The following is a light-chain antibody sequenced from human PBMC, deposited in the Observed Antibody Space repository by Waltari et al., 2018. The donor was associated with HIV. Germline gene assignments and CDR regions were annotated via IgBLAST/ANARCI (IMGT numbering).Light chain of an antibody. J-gene: IGKJ3*01. CDR2: AAS. V-gene: IGKV1-17*01. CDR3: LQHKTFPLV. Sequence: DIHMTQSPSSLSASVADRVTLTCRASQGIRDDLSWFQQKPGRAPKRLIYAASTVHSGVPSRFSGSGSGTEFTLTISSLQSEDFATDFCLQHKTFPLVVGPGTRVDI. CDR1: QGIRDD.